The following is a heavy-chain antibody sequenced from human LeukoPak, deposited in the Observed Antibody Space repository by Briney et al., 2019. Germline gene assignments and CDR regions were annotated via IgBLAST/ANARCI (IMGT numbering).Heavy chain of an antibody. CDR2: IIPIFGTA. D-gene: IGHD3-22*01. CDR3: ARTTYDSSGYHLGDY. V-gene: IGHV1-69*01. CDR1: GGTYSSYA. J-gene: IGHJ4*02. Sequence: SVMVSCKASGGTYSSYAISWVRQATGQWLELMGGIIPIFGTANYAQKFQGRVTITADESTSTAYMELSSLRSEDTAVYYCARTTYDSSGYHLGDYWGQGTLVTVSS.